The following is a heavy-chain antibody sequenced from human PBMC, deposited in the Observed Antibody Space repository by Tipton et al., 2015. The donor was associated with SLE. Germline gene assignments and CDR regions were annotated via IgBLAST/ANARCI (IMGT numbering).Heavy chain of an antibody. V-gene: IGHV4-38-2*02. CDR1: GYSISSGSY. CDR3: ARNYYTSGGLNWFDP. J-gene: IGHJ5*02. Sequence: TLSLTCTVSGYSISSGSYWGWIRQPPGKGLDWIGRIYHSGGTYYNPSLKSRLSISMSTSKNQFSLNLTSVTAADTAVYYCARNYYTSGGLNWFDPWGQGTLVTVSS. D-gene: IGHD3-22*01. CDR2: IYHSGGT.